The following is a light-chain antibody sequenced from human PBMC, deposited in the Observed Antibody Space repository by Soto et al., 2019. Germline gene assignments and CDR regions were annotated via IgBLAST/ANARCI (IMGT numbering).Light chain of an antibody. CDR2: DTF. CDR1: QDIKNY. CDR3: QQSFTTPWT. Sequence: DIQVTQSPSSLSASVGDRVTISCRASQDIKNYLNWFQQRPGKAPRLLIYDTFTLQSGVPSRFSGSVSGTEFSLTISSLQAGDSAIYYCQQSFTTPWTFGQGTKVDIK. V-gene: IGKV1-39*01. J-gene: IGKJ1*01.